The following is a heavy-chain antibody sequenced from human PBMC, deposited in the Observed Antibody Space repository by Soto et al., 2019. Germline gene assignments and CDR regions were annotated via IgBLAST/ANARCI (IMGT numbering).Heavy chain of an antibody. Sequence: SETLSLTCTVSGGSVSSGSYYWSWIRQPPGKGLEWIGYIYYSGSTNYNTSLKSRVTISVDTSKNQFSLKLSSVTAADTAVYFCARGDYYDSSGYYTYYYGMDVWGQGTTVTVSS. D-gene: IGHD3-22*01. V-gene: IGHV4-61*01. CDR3: ARGDYYDSSGYYTYYYGMDV. CDR1: GGSVSSGSYY. J-gene: IGHJ6*02. CDR2: IYYSGST.